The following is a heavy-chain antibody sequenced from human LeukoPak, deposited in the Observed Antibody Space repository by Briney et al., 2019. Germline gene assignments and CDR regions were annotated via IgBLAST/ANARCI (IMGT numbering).Heavy chain of an antibody. Sequence: GGSLSLSCAASGFTFSDYWMSWVRRAPGKGLEWVANIKEDGSEKYYVDSVKGRFTISRDNSKNTLYLQMNSLRAEDTAVYYCAKGKSGSSGAFDIWGQGTMVTVSP. D-gene: IGHD1-26*01. J-gene: IGHJ3*02. V-gene: IGHV3-7*03. CDR1: GFTFSDYW. CDR3: AKGKSGSSGAFDI. CDR2: IKEDGSEK.